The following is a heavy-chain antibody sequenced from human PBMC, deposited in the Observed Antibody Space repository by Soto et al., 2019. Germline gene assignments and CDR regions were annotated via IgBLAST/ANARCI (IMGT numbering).Heavy chain of an antibody. Sequence: QVQLQESGPGLVKPSQTLSLTCTVSGGSISSGDYYWSWIRQPPGKGLEWIGYIYYSGSTYYNPSLTSRVTISVDTSKNQFSLKLSFVTAADTAVYYCAFTTTGYPSYGMDVWGQGTTVTVSS. V-gene: IGHV4-30-4*01. J-gene: IGHJ6*02. CDR3: AFTTTGYPSYGMDV. CDR1: GGSISSGDYY. D-gene: IGHD3-9*01. CDR2: IYYSGST.